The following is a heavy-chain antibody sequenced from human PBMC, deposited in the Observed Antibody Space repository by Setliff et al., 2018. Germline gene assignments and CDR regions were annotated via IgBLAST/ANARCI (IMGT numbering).Heavy chain of an antibody. CDR3: ARDRLVVVAASTLDY. CDR2: ISGSGGST. CDR1: GFTFSSYA. V-gene: IGHV3-23*01. D-gene: IGHD2-15*01. Sequence: GGSLRLSCAASGFTFSSYAMSWVRQAPGKGLEWVSAISGSGGSTYYADSVKGRFTISRDNSKNTLYLQMNSLRAEDTAVYYCARDRLVVVAASTLDYWGQGTLVTVSS. J-gene: IGHJ4*02.